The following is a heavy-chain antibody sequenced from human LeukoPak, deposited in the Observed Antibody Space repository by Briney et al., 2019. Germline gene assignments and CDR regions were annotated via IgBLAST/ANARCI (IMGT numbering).Heavy chain of an antibody. J-gene: IGHJ6*03. Sequence: AETLSLTCSVSGGSMTRHYWSWIRQPPGKGLEWIGHIYYSGSTIYSPSLSSRVTISVDTSRNQFSQKLTSVTAADTAVYHCARAPAGPPYYYMDVWGKGTTVSVSS. CDR2: IYYSGST. CDR1: GGSMTRHY. V-gene: IGHV4-59*11. CDR3: ARAPAGPPYYYMDV.